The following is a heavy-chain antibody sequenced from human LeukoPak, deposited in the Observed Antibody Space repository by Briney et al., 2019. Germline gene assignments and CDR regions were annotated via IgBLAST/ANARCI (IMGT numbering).Heavy chain of an antibody. CDR2: IYPGDSDV. V-gene: IGHV5-51*01. Sequence: GASLQISCKGSGSSFSNYWVGWVRPMPGKGLGWMGIIYPGDSDVRYSPSFQGQVTISADKSISTAYLQWSSLQASDTAMYYCARQGYNSTWDRYLAYWGQGTQVTVSS. J-gene: IGHJ4*02. CDR3: ARQGYNSTWDRYLAY. CDR1: GSSFSNYW. D-gene: IGHD6-13*01.